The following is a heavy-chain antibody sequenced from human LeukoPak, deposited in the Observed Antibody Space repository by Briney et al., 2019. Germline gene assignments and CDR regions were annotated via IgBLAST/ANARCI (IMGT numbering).Heavy chain of an antibody. CDR3: ARDADYYYGTGPFDF. V-gene: IGHV3-21*03. J-gene: IGHJ4*02. Sequence: PGGSLRLSCAPSGFTFSSYRMDWVRQAPGKGLEGVSSIISSSGHISYADSGKGRLTISRDHAKNSLYLQMNSLRAEDTAVYHCARDADYYYGTGPFDFWGQGTPVTVSS. CDR2: IISSSGHI. D-gene: IGHD3-22*01. CDR1: GFTFSSYR.